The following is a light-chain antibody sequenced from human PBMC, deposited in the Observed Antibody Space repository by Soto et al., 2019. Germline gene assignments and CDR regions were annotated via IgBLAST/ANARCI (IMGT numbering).Light chain of an antibody. CDR3: QQYYSTAFIT. V-gene: IGKV4-1*01. CDR2: WAS. J-gene: IGKJ3*01. CDR1: QSVLYSSNNKNY. Sequence: DIVMTQSPDYLAVSLGERATINCKSSQSVLYSSNNKNYLAWYQQKPGQPPKLLIYWASIRESGVPYRFSGSGSGTDFTLTISSLQAEDVAVYYCQQYYSTAFITFGPGTKVDIK.